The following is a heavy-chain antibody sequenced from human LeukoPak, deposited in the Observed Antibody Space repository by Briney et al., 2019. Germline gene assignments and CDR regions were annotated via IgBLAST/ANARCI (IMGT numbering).Heavy chain of an antibody. D-gene: IGHD1-20*01. CDR2: VYYNGNT. CDR1: GASLTNYY. CDR3: ARAITGTTFAFDI. J-gene: IGHJ3*02. Sequence: SETLSLTCTVSGASLTNYYWSWIRQPPGKGLEWIGCVYYNGNTNYDPSLKSRVTISVDTSKNQFSLNLSSVTAADTAVYYCARAITGTTFAFDIWGQGTMVTVSS. V-gene: IGHV4-59*01.